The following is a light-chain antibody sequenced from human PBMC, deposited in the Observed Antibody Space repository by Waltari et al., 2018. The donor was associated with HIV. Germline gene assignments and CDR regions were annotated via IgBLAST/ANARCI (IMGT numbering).Light chain of an antibody. CDR3: AAWDDSLNGHWV. CDR2: SNK. J-gene: IGLJ3*02. CDR1: SSNIGSNT. Sequence: QSVLTQPPSASGTPGQRATIPCSGSSSNIGSNTVNWYQQLPGTAPKLLIYSNKQRPSGVPDRFSGSKSGTSASLAISGLQSEDEADYYCAAWDDSLNGHWVFGGGTKLTVL. V-gene: IGLV1-44*01.